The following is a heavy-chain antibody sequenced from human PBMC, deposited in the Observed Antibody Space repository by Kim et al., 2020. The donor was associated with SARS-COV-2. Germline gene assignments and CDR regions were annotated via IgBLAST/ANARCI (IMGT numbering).Heavy chain of an antibody. Sequence: LKSRVTIAGDTSKNQFSLTLSSVTAADTAVYYCASLPPMIVVVISEPFDYWGQGTLVTVSS. V-gene: IGHV4-39*01. CDR3: ASLPPMIVVVISEPFDY. J-gene: IGHJ4*02. D-gene: IGHD3-22*01.